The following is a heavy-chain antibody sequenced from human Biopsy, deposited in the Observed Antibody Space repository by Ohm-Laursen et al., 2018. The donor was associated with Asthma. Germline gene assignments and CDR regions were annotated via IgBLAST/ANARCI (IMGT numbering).Heavy chain of an antibody. Sequence: SLRLSCAASGFTFSGSWMIWVRQAPGKRLQWLAFIKPDGSQTYYADSVEGRFSISRDNSKNSLYLQMSSLRGEDTAIYYCATLSWYASQYWGQGTLVHVSS. CDR1: GFTFSGSW. CDR3: ATLSWYASQY. J-gene: IGHJ4*02. CDR2: IKPDGSQT. D-gene: IGHD2-2*01. V-gene: IGHV3-7*01.